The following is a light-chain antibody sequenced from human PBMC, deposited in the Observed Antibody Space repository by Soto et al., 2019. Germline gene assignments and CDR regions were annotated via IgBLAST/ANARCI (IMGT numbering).Light chain of an antibody. CDR3: QHRSNWLA. CDR2: DAS. CDR1: QSVSSY. V-gene: IGKV3-11*01. J-gene: IGKJ4*01. Sequence: EIVLTQSPATLSLSPGERSTLSCRASQSVSSYLAWYQQKPGQAPRLLIYDASNRATGIPARFSGSGSGTDFTLTITSLGPEDFAVYYCQHRSNWLAFGGGTKVDI.